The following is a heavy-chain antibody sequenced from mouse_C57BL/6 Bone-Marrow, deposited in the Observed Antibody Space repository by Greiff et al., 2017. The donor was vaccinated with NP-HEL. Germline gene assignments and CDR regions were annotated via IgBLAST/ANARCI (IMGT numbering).Heavy chain of an antibody. Sequence: VQLQQSGPELVKPGASVKISCKASGYSFTGYYMNWVKQSPEKSLEWIVEINPSTGGTTYNQKFKAKATLTVDKSSSTAYMQLKSLTSEDSAVYYCARRDGYPAWFAYWGQGTLVTVSA. CDR2: INPSTGGT. V-gene: IGHV1-42*01. J-gene: IGHJ3*01. CDR1: GYSFTGYY. CDR3: ARRDGYPAWFAY. D-gene: IGHD2-3*01.